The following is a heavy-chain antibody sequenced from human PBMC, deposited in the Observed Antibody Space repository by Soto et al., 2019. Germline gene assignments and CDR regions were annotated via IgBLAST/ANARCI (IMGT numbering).Heavy chain of an antibody. CDR1: GYTFTDYF. V-gene: IGHV1-2*02. Sequence: GASVKVSCKASGYTFTDYFIHWVRQAPGQGFEWMGWINPNSRGTNYAQKFQGRVTMTRDTSNSTAYMELRGLRSDDTAVYYCARVTLKAGNWFDPCGQGTLVTVSS. J-gene: IGHJ5*02. CDR3: ARVTLKAGNWFDP. CDR2: INPNSRGT.